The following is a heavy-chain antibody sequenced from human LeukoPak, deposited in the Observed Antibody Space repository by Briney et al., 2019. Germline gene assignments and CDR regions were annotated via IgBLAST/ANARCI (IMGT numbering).Heavy chain of an antibody. J-gene: IGHJ4*02. CDR2: MYYSGNS. CDR3: ARVYYYDSSGYDY. Sequence: PSETLSLTCTVSGASIRSHYWSWIRQPPGKGLEWIGYMYYSGNSNYNPALKSRVTISVDTSKNQFSLKLSSVTAADTAVYYCARVYYYDSSGYDYWGQGTLVTVSS. V-gene: IGHV4-59*11. CDR1: GASIRSHY. D-gene: IGHD3-22*01.